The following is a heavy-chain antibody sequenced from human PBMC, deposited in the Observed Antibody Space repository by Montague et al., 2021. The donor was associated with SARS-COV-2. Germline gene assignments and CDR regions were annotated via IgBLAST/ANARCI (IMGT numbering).Heavy chain of an antibody. J-gene: IGHJ2*01. CDR1: SGSISSYY. D-gene: IGHD5-12*01. CDR2: IYYSGST. Sequence: SETLSLTCTVSSGSISSYYWNWIRQSPGKGLEWIGYIYYSGSTKXNPSLKSRVTISVDTSKSQMSLRLNSVTAADTAVYYCAGDRGRFWHFDLWGRGTLVTVSS. V-gene: IGHV4-59*01. CDR3: AGDRGRFWHFDL.